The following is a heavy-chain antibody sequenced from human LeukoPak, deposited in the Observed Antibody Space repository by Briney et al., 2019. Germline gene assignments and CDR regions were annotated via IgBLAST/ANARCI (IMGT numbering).Heavy chain of an antibody. J-gene: IGHJ4*02. CDR2: ISSSSGYI. D-gene: IGHD3-9*01. CDR1: GFTFSSHS. V-gene: IGHV3-21*01. CDR3: ARDGRKYYNILTDYYFDY. Sequence: GGSLRLSCEVSGFTFSSHSMNWVRQAPGKGLEWVSSISSSSGYIYYADSVKGRFTISRDNAKNSLYLQMNSLRAEDTAVYYCARDGRKYYNILTDYYFDYWGQGTLVTVSS.